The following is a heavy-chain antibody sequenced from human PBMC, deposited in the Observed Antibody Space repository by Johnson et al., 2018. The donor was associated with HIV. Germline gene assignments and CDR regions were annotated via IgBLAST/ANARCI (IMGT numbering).Heavy chain of an antibody. V-gene: IGHV3-53*01. CDR3: ARDAHWHDAFDI. Sequence: VQLMESGGGVVQPGRSLRLSCAASGFTVSSNYMSWVRQAPGKGLEWVSVIYSGGSTYYADSVKGRFTISRDNSKNTLYLQMNSLRAEDTAVYYCARDAHWHDAFDIWGQGTMVTVSS. CDR1: GFTVSSNY. CDR2: IYSGGST. J-gene: IGHJ3*02.